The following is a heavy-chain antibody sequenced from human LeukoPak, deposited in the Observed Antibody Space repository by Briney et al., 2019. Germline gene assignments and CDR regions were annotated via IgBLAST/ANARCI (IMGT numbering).Heavy chain of an antibody. V-gene: IGHV3-7*03. CDR3: AKDSPSRGSSSWYDY. CDR1: GFTFSTYW. Sequence: GGSLRLSCAASGFTFSTYWMSWVRQAPGKGLEWVANIRQDGSDKYYVDSVKGRFTISRDNSKNTLYLQMNSLRAEDTAVYYCAKDSPSRGSSSWYDYWGQGTLVTVSS. J-gene: IGHJ4*02. D-gene: IGHD6-13*01. CDR2: IRQDGSDK.